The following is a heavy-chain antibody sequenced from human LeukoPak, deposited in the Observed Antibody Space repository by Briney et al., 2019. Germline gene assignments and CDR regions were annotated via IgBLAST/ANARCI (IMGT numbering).Heavy chain of an antibody. J-gene: IGHJ6*02. V-gene: IGHV5-51*01. Sequence: NAGESLKISCKGSGYSFTSYWIGWVRQMPGKGLEWMGIIYPGDSDTRYSPSFQGQVTISADKSISTAYLQWSSLKASDTAMYYCARSNADYGGNPRSDGMDVWGQGTTVTVSS. D-gene: IGHD4-23*01. CDR2: IYPGDSDT. CDR1: GYSFTSYW. CDR3: ARSNADYGGNPRSDGMDV.